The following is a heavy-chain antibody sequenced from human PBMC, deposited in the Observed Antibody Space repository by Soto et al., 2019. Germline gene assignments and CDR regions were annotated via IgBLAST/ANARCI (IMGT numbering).Heavy chain of an antibody. V-gene: IGHV3-33*01. J-gene: IGHJ5*02. CDR3: ARDASGWYGPGWFDP. CDR2: IWYDGSNK. Sequence: QVQLVESGGGVVQPGRSLRLSCAASGFTFSSYGMHWVRQAPGKGLEWVAVIWYDGSNKYYADSVKGRFTISRDNSKNRLYLQMNSLRAEDTAVYYCARDASGWYGPGWFDPWGQGTLVTVSS. D-gene: IGHD6-13*01. CDR1: GFTFSSYG.